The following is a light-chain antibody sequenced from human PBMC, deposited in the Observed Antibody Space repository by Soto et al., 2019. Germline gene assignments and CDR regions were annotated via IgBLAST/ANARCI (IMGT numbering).Light chain of an antibody. V-gene: IGLV2-23*01. CDR2: EGA. CDR1: STDVGSYNL. CDR3: CSYAGRSRYV. J-gene: IGLJ1*01. Sequence: QSVLTQPASVSGSPGQSITIPCTGTSTDVGSYNLVSWYQQHPGKAPKLIIYEGARRPSGVSYRFSGSKSANTASLTISGLQAEDEADYYCCSYAGRSRYVFGTGTKVTVL.